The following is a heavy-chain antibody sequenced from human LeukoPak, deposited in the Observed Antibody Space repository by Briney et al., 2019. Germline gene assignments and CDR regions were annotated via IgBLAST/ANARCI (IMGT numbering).Heavy chain of an antibody. J-gene: IGHJ5*02. CDR3: ARWTDCSSTNCYSDWFDP. D-gene: IGHD2-2*02. V-gene: IGHV4-59*08. CDR2: IYYSGST. CDR1: GGSISSYY. Sequence: PSETLSLTCTVSGGSISSYYWSWVRQPPGKGLEWIGYIYYSGSTNYNPSLKSRVTISVDTSKNQFSLKVSSVTAADTAVYYCARWTDCSSTNCYSDWFDPWGQGTLVTVSS.